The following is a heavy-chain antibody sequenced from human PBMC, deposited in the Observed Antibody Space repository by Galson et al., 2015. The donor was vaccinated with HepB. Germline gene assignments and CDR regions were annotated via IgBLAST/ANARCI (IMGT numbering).Heavy chain of an antibody. CDR2: ISYDGSNK. D-gene: IGHD3-10*01. CDR1: GFTFSSYA. CDR3: AREAWAEVFGSGSYDGGNWYFDL. Sequence: SLRLSCAASGFTFSSYAMHWVRQAPGKGLEWVAVISYDGSNKYYADSVKGRFTISRDNSKNTLYLQMNSLRAEDTAVYYCAREAWAEVFGSGSYDGGNWYFDLWGRGTLVTVSS. V-gene: IGHV3-30-3*01. J-gene: IGHJ2*01.